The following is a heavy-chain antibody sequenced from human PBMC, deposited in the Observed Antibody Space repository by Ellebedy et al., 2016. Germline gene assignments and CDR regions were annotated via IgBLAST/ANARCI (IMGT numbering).Heavy chain of an antibody. J-gene: IGHJ4*02. CDR2: IKSKTDGGSA. CDR1: GFTFSNAW. D-gene: IGHD5-18*01. V-gene: IGHV3-15*01. Sequence: GASLKISCAASGFTFSNAWMNWVRQAPGKGLEWVCRIKSKTDGGSADYAAPVKGRFTISRDDSKNKLYLQMNSLKTEDTAVYFCTTVYRYNYDAVWGQGTLVTVSS. CDR3: TTVYRYNYDAV.